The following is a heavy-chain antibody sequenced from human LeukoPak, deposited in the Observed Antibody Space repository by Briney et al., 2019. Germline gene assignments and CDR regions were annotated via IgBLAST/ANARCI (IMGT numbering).Heavy chain of an antibody. V-gene: IGHV4-34*01. J-gene: IGHJ5*02. CDR1: GGSFSGYY. Sequence: SETLSLTCAVYGGSFSGYYWSWIRQPPGKGLEWIGEINHSGSTNYNPSLKSRVTISVDTSKNQFSLKLSSVTAADTAVYYCAREIGGGAAAGNWFDPWGQGTLVTVSS. D-gene: IGHD6-13*01. CDR3: AREIGGGAAAGNWFDP. CDR2: INHSGST.